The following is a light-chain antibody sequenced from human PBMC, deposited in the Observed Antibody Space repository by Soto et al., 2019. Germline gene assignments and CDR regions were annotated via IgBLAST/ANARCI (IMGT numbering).Light chain of an antibody. Sequence: AIRMTQSPSSLSASTGDRVTITCRASQGISSYLAWYQQKPGKAPKLLIYAASTLQSGVPSRFSGSGSGTDFTLTISCLQSEDFATYYCQQSYSTPITFGQGTRLENK. CDR3: QQSYSTPIT. V-gene: IGKV1-8*01. J-gene: IGKJ5*01. CDR2: AAS. CDR1: QGISSY.